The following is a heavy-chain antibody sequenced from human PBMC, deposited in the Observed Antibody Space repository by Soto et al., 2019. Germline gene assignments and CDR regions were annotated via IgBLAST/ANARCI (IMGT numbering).Heavy chain of an antibody. CDR3: ARAKLCNSLSCPHSFDT. V-gene: IGHV4-4*02. D-gene: IGHD2-2*01. Sequence: QVHQQESGPGLVNASGTLSLTCGVSGGSISTNNWWSWVRQTPGQGLEWIAEVYHSGSTNYNPSLKSRLTISVDQSKNQFSLRLTSVTAADSAVYYCARAKLCNSLSCPHSFDTWGQGTLVSVSS. CDR2: VYHSGST. J-gene: IGHJ4*02. CDR1: GGSISTNNW.